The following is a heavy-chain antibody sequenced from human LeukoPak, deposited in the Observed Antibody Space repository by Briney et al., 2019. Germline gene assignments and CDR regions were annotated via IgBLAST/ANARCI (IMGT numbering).Heavy chain of an antibody. CDR2: ITPNADRT. V-gene: IGHV3-23*01. D-gene: IGHD3-22*01. CDR3: AIMHGYYDGSGYWVQ. Sequence: ETLSLTCTVDGSISSYYWSWVRQAPGKGLEWVSFITPNADRTSYADSVEGRFTISRDNPRNTLYMQMNSLRDEDTAVYYCAIMHGYYDGSGYWVQWGQGTLVTVSS. J-gene: IGHJ1*01. CDR1: GSISSYY.